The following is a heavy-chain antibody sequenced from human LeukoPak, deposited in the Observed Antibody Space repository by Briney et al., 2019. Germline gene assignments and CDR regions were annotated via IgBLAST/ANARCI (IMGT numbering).Heavy chain of an antibody. CDR2: MSFDGSNT. J-gene: IGHJ4*02. Sequence: GGSLRLSCAASGFTFSSYGMHWVRQAPGKGLEWVAVMSFDGSNTHYADSVKGRFTVSRDNSKNTLYLQMTSLRADDTAVYYCARDAGTWGYGYNFDCWGQGTLVTVSS. D-gene: IGHD1-1*01. V-gene: IGHV3-30*03. CDR3: ARDAGTWGYGYNFDC. CDR1: GFTFSSYG.